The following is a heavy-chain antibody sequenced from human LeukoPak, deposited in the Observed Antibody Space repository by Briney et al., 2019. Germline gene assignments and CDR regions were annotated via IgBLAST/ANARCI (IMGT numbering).Heavy chain of an antibody. Sequence: GSLRLSCAASGFAFSSYAMHWVRQAPGKGLEWVAVISYDGSNKYYADSVKGRFTISRDNSKNTLYLQMNSLRAEDTAFYYCAKGSAQYYFDSWGQGTLVTVSS. J-gene: IGHJ4*02. CDR2: ISYDGSNK. V-gene: IGHV3-30*04. CDR1: GFAFSSYA. D-gene: IGHD3-10*01. CDR3: AKGSAQYYFDS.